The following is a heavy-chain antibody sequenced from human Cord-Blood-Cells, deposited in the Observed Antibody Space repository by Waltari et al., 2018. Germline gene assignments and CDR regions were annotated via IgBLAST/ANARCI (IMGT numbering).Heavy chain of an antibody. CDR3: ARDRGFDY. CDR1: GFTSCVAG. V-gene: IGHV3-33*01. CDR2: IWYDGSNK. J-gene: IGHJ4*02. D-gene: IGHD3-10*01. Sequence: VQLVESGGGVVQLGRSLRLPCTGLGFTSCVAGMHWVRQAPGKRLEWVAVIWYDGSNKYYADSVKCRFTISRDNSKNTLYLQMNSLRAEDTAVYYCARDRGFDYWGQGTLVTVSS.